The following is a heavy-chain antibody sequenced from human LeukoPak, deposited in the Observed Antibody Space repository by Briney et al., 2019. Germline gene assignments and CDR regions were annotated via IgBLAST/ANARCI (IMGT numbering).Heavy chain of an antibody. D-gene: IGHD6-6*01. CDR2: INPSGGST. Sequence: ASVKVSCKASGYTFTGYYMHWVRQAPGQGLEWMGMINPSGGSTSYAQKFQGRVTMTRDTSTSTVYMELSSLRSEDTAVYYCARDPSGSIASDYWGQGTLVTVSS. CDR1: GYTFTGYY. J-gene: IGHJ4*02. V-gene: IGHV1-46*01. CDR3: ARDPSGSIASDY.